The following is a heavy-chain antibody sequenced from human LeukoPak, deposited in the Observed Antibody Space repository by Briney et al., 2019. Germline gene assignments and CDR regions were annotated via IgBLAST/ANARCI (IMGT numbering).Heavy chain of an antibody. CDR2: ISYDGSDK. Sequence: GGSLRLSYAASGFTFSSHGMHWVRQAPGKGLECVALISYDGSDKFFADSVKGRFTISRDNSKNMLYLQMNSLRAEDTAVYYCAKPYYYGSRSYMDYWGQGTLVTVSS. CDR1: GFTFSSHG. D-gene: IGHD3-10*01. V-gene: IGHV3-30*18. J-gene: IGHJ4*02. CDR3: AKPYYYGSRSYMDY.